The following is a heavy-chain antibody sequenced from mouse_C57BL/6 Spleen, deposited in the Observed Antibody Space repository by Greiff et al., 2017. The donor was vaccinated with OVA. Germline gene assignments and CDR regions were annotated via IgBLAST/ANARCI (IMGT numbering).Heavy chain of an antibody. J-gene: IGHJ4*01. V-gene: IGHV8-12*01. CDR2: IYWDDDK. CDR1: GFSLSTSGMG. CDR3: ARTNSNYDAMDY. Sequence: VMLVESGPGILQSSQTLSLTCSFSGFSLSTSGMGVSWIRQPSGKGLEWLAHIYWDDDKRYNPSLKSRLTISKDTSRNQVFLKITSVDTADTATYYCARTNSNYDAMDYWGQGTSVTVSS. D-gene: IGHD2-5*01.